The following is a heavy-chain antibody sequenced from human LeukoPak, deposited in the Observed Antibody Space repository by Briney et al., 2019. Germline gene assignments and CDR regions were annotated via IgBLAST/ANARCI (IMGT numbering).Heavy chain of an antibody. Sequence: GGSLRLSCAASGFTFSSYVMNWVHQAPGKGLEWVSSISGSGGSTYYADSVKGRFTISRDNSKNTLYVQMNSLRAEDTAVYYCAKDRYDFWSVDYWGQGTLVTVSS. CDR3: AKDRYDFWSVDY. CDR2: ISGSGGST. J-gene: IGHJ4*02. CDR1: GFTFSSYV. V-gene: IGHV3-23*01. D-gene: IGHD3-3*01.